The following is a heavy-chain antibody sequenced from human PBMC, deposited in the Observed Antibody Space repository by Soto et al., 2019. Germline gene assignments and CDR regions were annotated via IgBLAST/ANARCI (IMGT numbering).Heavy chain of an antibody. Sequence: EGQLLESGGDLVQPGGSLRLSCAASGFSFSSYAMGWVRQTQGKGLEWVSAIDGRSSKTWYADSVKGRFTISRDNSRNTLYLKMNSLRAEDTAVYYCAKDRGVLRAWYFDLWGRGTLVTVSS. D-gene: IGHD3-10*01. J-gene: IGHJ2*01. CDR1: GFSFSSYA. CDR3: AKDRGVLRAWYFDL. CDR2: IDGRSSKT. V-gene: IGHV3-23*01.